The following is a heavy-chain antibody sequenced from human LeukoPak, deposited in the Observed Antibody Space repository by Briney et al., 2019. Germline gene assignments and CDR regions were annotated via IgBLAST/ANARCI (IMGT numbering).Heavy chain of an antibody. CDR1: GGSISSYY. D-gene: IGHD1-26*01. CDR3: ARGFGGYSVWFDP. CDR2: IYYSGST. J-gene: IGHJ5*02. Sequence: PSETLSLTCTVSGGSISSYYWSWIRQPPGKGLEWIGYIYYSGSTNYNPSLKSRVTISADTSKNQFSLKLSSVTAADTAVYYCARGFGGYSVWFDPWGQGTLVTVSS. V-gene: IGHV4-59*01.